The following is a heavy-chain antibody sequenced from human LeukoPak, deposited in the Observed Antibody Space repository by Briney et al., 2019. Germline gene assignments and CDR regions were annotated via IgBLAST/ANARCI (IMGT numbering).Heavy chain of an antibody. CDR3: ARTGCSGGSCYRYYYYGMDV. J-gene: IGHJ6*02. CDR2: IYYSGST. Sequence: SETLSLTCTVSGGSISSYYWSCTRQPPGKGREWMGYIYYSGSTNYNPSLKSRVTISVDTSKNQFSLKLSAVTAADTAVYYCARTGCSGGSCYRYYYYGMDVWGQGTTVTVSS. V-gene: IGHV4-59*01. D-gene: IGHD2-15*01. CDR1: GGSISSYY.